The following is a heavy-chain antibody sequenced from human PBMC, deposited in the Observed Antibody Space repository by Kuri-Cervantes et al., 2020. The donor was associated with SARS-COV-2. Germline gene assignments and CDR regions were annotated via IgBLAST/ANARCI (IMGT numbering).Heavy chain of an antibody. J-gene: IGHJ4*02. V-gene: IGHV3-49*04. D-gene: IGHD3-10*01. Sequence: GESLKISCTASGFTFGDYAMSWVRQAPGKGLEWVGFIRSKAYGGTTEYAAPVKGRFTISRDDSKSIAYLQMNSLKTEDTAVYYCTRVKLLWFGEFSWGQGTPVTVSS. CDR3: TRVKLLWFGEFS. CDR1: GFTFGDYA. CDR2: IRSKAYGGTT.